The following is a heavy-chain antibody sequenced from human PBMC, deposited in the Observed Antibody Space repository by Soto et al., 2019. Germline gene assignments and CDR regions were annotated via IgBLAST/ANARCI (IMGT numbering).Heavy chain of an antibody. CDR3: ATTRGRGFFDN. D-gene: IGHD3-16*01. CDR2: VYTSGHT. V-gene: IGHV4-4*07. J-gene: IGHJ4*02. CDR1: GVSITDYY. Sequence: SETLSLTCTVSGVSITDYYYTWIRQSAGKGLEWIGRVYTSGHTNFNPSLKSRVTMSVDRSKKQISLNLTSVTAADTDVYYCATTRGRGFFDNWGQGTLVTVSS.